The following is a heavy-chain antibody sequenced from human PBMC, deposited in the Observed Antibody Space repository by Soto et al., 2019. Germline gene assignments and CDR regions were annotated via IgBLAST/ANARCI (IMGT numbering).Heavy chain of an antibody. CDR1: GFTFDDYA. J-gene: IGHJ6*02. V-gene: IGHV3-9*01. CDR3: AKDSYGAYGMDV. D-gene: IGHD4-17*01. CDR2: ISWNSGSI. Sequence: PGGSLRLSCAASGFTFDDYAMHWVRQAPGKGLEWVSGISWNSGSIGYADSVKGRFTISRDNAKNSLYLQMNSLRAEDTALYYCAKDSYGAYGMDVWGQGTTVTVSS.